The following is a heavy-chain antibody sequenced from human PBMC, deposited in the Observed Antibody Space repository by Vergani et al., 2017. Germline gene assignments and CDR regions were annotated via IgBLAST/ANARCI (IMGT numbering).Heavy chain of an antibody. CDR3: ARDSGYSYGQGSDY. CDR2: IIPILGIA. J-gene: IGHJ4*02. V-gene: IGHV1-69*08. D-gene: IGHD5-18*01. CDR1: GGTFSSYT. Sequence: QVQLVQSGAEVKKPGSSVKVSCKASGGTFSSYTLSWVRQAPGQGLEWMGRIIPILGIANYAQKFQGRVTITADKSTSTAYMELSSLRSEDTAVYYCARDSGYSYGQGSDYWGQGTLVTVSS.